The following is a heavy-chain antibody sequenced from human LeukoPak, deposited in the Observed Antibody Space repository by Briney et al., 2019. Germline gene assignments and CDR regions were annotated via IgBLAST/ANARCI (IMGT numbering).Heavy chain of an antibody. CDR3: ARADYDFWSGYYDY. D-gene: IGHD3-3*01. Sequence: VASVKVSCEASGYTFTGYYMHWVRQAPGQGLEWMGWINPNSGGTNYAQKFQGRVTMTRDTSISTAYMELSRLRSDDTAVYYCARADYDFWSGYYDYWGQGTLVTVSS. CDR2: INPNSGGT. CDR1: GYTFTGYY. V-gene: IGHV1-2*02. J-gene: IGHJ4*02.